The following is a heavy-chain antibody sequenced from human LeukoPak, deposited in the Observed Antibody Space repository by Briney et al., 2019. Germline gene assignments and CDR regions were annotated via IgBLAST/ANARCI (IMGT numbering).Heavy chain of an antibody. Sequence: PSGGSLRLSCAASGFTFSSSAMSWVRQAPGKGLEWVSAISGSGGSTYYADSVKGRFTISRDNSKNTLYLQMNSLRAEDTAVYYCAKDFVSWSDLLYYYGMDVWGQGTTVTVSS. D-gene: IGHD3-3*01. V-gene: IGHV3-23*01. CDR1: GFTFSSSA. J-gene: IGHJ6*02. CDR3: AKDFVSWSDLLYYYGMDV. CDR2: ISGSGGST.